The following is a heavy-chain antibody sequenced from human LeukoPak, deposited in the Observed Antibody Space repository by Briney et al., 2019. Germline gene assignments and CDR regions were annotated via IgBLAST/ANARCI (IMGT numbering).Heavy chain of an antibody. V-gene: IGHV4-31*03. CDR1: GGSISSGGYY. J-gene: IGHJ4*02. Sequence: SQTLSLTCTVSGGSISSGGYYWSWIRQHPGKGLEWIGYIYYSRSTYYNPSLKSRVTISVDTSKNQFSLKLSSVTAADTAVYYCAVASVATIDYWGQGTLVTVSS. D-gene: IGHD5-12*01. CDR3: AVASVATIDY. CDR2: IYYSRST.